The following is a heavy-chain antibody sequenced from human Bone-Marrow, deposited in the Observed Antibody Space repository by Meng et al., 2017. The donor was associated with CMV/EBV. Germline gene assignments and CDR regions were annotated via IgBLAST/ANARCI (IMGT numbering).Heavy chain of an antibody. J-gene: IGHJ6*02. CDR1: GGSFSGYY. V-gene: IGHV4-34*01. CDR2: INHSGST. CDR3: ARVTVAAAFYYYYGMDV. Sequence: SETLSLTCAVYGGSFSGYYWSWIRQPPGKGLEWIGEINHSGSTNYNPSLKSRVTISVDTSKNQFSLKLSSVTAAVTAVYYCARVTVAAAFYYYYGMDVWGQGTTVTVSS. D-gene: IGHD6-13*01.